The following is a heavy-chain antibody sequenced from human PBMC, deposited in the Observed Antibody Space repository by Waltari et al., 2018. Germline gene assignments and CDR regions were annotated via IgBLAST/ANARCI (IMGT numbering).Heavy chain of an antibody. J-gene: IGHJ6*02. CDR1: GFTFSSYS. V-gene: IGHV3-21*01. D-gene: IGHD6-13*01. CDR2: ISSSSSYI. CDR3: ARAQYSSSWYEAHYYGMDV. Sequence: EVQLVESGGGLVKPGGSLRLSCAASGFTFSSYSMNWVRQAPGKGLEWVSSISSSSSYIYYADEVKGRSTISRDNAKNSLYLQMNGLRAEDTAVYYCARAQYSSSWYEAHYYGMDVWGQGTTVTVSS.